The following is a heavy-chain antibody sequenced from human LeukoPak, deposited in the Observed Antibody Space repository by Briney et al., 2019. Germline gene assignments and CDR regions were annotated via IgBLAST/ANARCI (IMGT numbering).Heavy chain of an antibody. J-gene: IGHJ6*02. V-gene: IGHV1-8*01. Sequence: ASVKVSCKASGYTFTSYDINWVRQATGQGLEWMGWMNPNSGNTGYAQKFQGRVTMTRNTSISTAYMELSSLRSEDTAVYYCARDLYSSGYPAFYYYYGMDVWGQGTTVTVSS. CDR2: MNPNSGNT. CDR1: GYTFTSYD. CDR3: ARDLYSSGYPAFYYYYGMDV. D-gene: IGHD3-22*01.